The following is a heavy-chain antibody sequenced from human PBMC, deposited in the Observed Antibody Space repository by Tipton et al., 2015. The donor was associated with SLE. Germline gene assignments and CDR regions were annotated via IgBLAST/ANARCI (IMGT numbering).Heavy chain of an antibody. Sequence: TLSLTCTVSGYSISSGYYWGWIRQPPGKGLEWIGSIYHSGSTYYNPSLKIQVTISVDTSKNHFSLKLSSVTAADTAVYYCARHYYDSSGYYDDYWGQGTLVTVSS. J-gene: IGHJ4*02. CDR1: GYSISSGYY. D-gene: IGHD3-22*01. CDR3: ARHYYDSSGYYDDY. V-gene: IGHV4-38-2*02. CDR2: IYHSGST.